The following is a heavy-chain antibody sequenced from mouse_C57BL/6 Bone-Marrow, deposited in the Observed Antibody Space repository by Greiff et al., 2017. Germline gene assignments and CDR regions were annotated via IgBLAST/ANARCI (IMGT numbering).Heavy chain of an antibody. CDR2: IDPSDSYT. V-gene: IGHV1-69*01. Sequence: QVQLQQPGAELVMPGASVKLSCKASGYTFTSYWMHWVKQRPGQGLEWIGEIDPSDSYTNYNQKFKGKSPLTVDKSSSTAYMQLSSLTSEDSAVYYCARRWLLLNAMDYWGQGTSVTVSS. D-gene: IGHD2-3*01. J-gene: IGHJ4*01. CDR1: GYTFTSYW. CDR3: ARRWLLLNAMDY.